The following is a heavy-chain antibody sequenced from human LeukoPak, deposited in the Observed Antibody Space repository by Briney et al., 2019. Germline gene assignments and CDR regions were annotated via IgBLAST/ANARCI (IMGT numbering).Heavy chain of an antibody. V-gene: IGHV1-8*01. J-gene: IGHJ3*02. D-gene: IGHD1-26*01. CDR2: MNPNSGNT. Sequence: GASVKVSCKASGYTFTSYDINWVRQATGQGLEWMGWMNPNSGNTGYAQKFQGRVTLTRNTSISTAYMELSRLRSDDTAVYSCARAGVGANDAFDIWGQGTMVTVSS. CDR3: ARAGVGANDAFDI. CDR1: GYTFTSYD.